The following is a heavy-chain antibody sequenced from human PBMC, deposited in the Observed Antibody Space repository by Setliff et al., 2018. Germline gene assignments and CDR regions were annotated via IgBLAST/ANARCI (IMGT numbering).Heavy chain of an antibody. D-gene: IGHD3-22*01. CDR1: GGSISSSNW. CDR3: ARDGDNYYDSSGYYLNHAFDI. Sequence: PSETLSLTCAVSGGSISSSNWWSWVRQPPGKGLEWIGEIYHSGSTNYNPSLKSRVTISVDKSKNQFSLKLSSVAAADTAVYYCARDGDNYYDSSGYYLNHAFDIWGQGTMVTVSS. J-gene: IGHJ3*02. CDR2: IYHSGST. V-gene: IGHV4-4*02.